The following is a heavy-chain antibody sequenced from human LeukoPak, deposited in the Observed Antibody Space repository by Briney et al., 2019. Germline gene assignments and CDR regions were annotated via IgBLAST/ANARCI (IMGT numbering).Heavy chain of an antibody. CDR3: ARVLHYYGSGSSLSAWFDP. V-gene: IGHV4-34*01. CDR2: INHSGST. J-gene: IGHJ5*02. CDR1: GGSFSGYY. Sequence: SGTLSLTCAVYGGSFSGYYWSWIRQPPGKGLEWVGEINHSGSTNYNPSLKSRVTISVDTSKKQFSLKLSSVTAADTAVYYCARVLHYYGSGSSLSAWFDPWGQGTLVTVSS. D-gene: IGHD3-10*01.